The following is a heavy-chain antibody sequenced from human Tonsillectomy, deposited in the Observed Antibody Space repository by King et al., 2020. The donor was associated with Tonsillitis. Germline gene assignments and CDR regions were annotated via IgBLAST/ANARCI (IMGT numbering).Heavy chain of an antibody. CDR3: ATLRCRSWYGAYFQH. V-gene: IGHV1-69*01. Sequence: QLVQSGAEVKKPGSSVTVSCKASGDTFSSYTLNWVRQAPGQGLEWMGGIIPISGSANYAQNIRGRVTITADESTSTAYMELRSLRSEDTAVYYCATLRCRSWYGAYFQHWGQGTLVIVSS. CDR2: IIPISGSA. J-gene: IGHJ1*01. CDR1: GDTFSSYT. D-gene: IGHD6-13*01.